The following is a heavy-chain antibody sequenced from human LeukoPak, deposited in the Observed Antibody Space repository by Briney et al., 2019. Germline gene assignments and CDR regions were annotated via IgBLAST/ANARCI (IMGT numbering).Heavy chain of an antibody. CDR2: IYHSGST. CDR1: GYSISSGYY. V-gene: IGHV4-38-2*02. J-gene: IGHJ6*03. D-gene: IGHD6-19*01. Sequence: SETLSLTCTVSGYSISSGYYWGWIRQPPGKGLEWIGSIYHSGSTYYNPSLKSRVTISVDTSKNQFSLKLSSVTAADTAVYYCARGVQQWLIYYYYYMDVWGKGTTVTVSS. CDR3: ARGVQQWLIYYYYYMDV.